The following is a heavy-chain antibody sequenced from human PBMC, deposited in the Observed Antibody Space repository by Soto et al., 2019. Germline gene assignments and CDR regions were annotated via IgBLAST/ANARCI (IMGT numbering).Heavy chain of an antibody. CDR3: ATGRSEVVPGAMDT. D-gene: IGHD2-2*01. J-gene: IGHJ5*02. CDR1: GDSFSNYY. Sequence: QVQLQESGPGLVKPSETLSLSCTVSGDSFSNYYCNWVRKSAGKGLEWIGRISPTGSTTYNPSLKSRLTMSVDTAKNQFSLRLTSMTAADTAVYYCATGRSEVVPGAMDTWGQGALVTVSS. V-gene: IGHV4-4*07. CDR2: ISPTGST.